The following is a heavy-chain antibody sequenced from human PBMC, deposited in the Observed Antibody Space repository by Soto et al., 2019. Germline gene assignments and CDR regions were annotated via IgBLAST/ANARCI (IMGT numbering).Heavy chain of an antibody. V-gene: IGHV4-59*08. D-gene: IGHD6-19*01. Sequence: QVQLRESGPGLVKPSETLSLTCTVSGGSISDSYWSWIRQPPGKGLEWIGYIYYTGSTTYNPFLKSRVTXXVXTXXNQFSLKLSSVTAADTAVYYCARQEGIAVAGHFDYWGQGTLVTVSS. CDR3: ARQEGIAVAGHFDY. CDR2: IYYTGST. J-gene: IGHJ4*02. CDR1: GGSISDSY.